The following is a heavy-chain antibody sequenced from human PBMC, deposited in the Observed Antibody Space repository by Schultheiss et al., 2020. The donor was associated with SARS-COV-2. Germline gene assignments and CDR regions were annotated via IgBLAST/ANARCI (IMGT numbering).Heavy chain of an antibody. CDR1: GGSFSGYY. J-gene: IGHJ3*02. CDR2: IYYSGST. V-gene: IGHV4-59*08. D-gene: IGHD3-10*01. CDR3: ARYRRGDAFDI. Sequence: SETLSLTCAVYGGSFSGYYWSWIRQPPGKGLEWIGYIYYSGSTNYNPSLKSRVTISVDTSKNHFSLKLSSVTAADTAVYYCARYRRGDAFDIWGQGTMVTVSS.